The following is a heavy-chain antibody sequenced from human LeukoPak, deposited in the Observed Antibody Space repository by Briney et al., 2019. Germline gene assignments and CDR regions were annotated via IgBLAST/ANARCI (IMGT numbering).Heavy chain of an antibody. CDR2: IKSKTDGGAT. J-gene: IGHJ4*02. CDR3: TTEAYYYDSGTIKYFDY. CDR1: GFTFSNAW. Sequence: GGSLRLSCAASGFTFSNAWMSWVRQAPGKGLEWVGRIKSKTDGGATHYAAPVKGRFTISRDDSKNTLYLQMNSLKTEDTAVYYCTTEAYYYDSGTIKYFDYWGQGTLVTVSS. V-gene: IGHV3-15*01. D-gene: IGHD3-22*01.